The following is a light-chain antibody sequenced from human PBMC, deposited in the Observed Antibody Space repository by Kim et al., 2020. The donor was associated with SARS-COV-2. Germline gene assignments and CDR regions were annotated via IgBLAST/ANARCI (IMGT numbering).Light chain of an antibody. V-gene: IGLV3-19*01. Sequence: GETVRITCQGDSLRSDYASWYQQKPGQAPVLVIYGKNNRPSGIPDRFSGSSSGNTASLTITGAQAEDEADYYCNSRDSSGNPLYVFGTGTKVTVL. J-gene: IGLJ1*01. CDR3: NSRDSSGNPLYV. CDR1: SLRSDY. CDR2: GKN.